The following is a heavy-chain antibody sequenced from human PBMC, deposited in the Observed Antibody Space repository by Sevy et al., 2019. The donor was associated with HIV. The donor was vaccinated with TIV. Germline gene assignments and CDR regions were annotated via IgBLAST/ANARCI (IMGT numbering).Heavy chain of an antibody. CDR3: AKAGGGYDFWSGYYEAYYFDY. CDR1: VFTFSSYA. J-gene: IGHJ4*02. D-gene: IGHD3-3*01. V-gene: IGHV3-23*01. CDR2: ISGSGGST. Sequence: GGSLRLSCAASVFTFSSYARSWVRQAPGKGLEWVSAISGSGGSTYYADSVKGRFTISRDNSKNTLYLQMNSLRAEDTAVYYCAKAGGGYDFWSGYYEAYYFDYWGQGTLVTVSS.